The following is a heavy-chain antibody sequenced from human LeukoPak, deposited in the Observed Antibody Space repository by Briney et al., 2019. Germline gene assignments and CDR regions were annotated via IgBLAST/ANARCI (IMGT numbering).Heavy chain of an antibody. CDR2: ISWNSGSI. D-gene: IGHD2-2*01. CDR1: GFTFDDYA. J-gene: IGHJ5*02. Sequence: GGSLRLSCAASGFTFDDYAMHWVRQAPGKGLEWVSGISWNSGSIGYADSVKGRFTISRDNAKNSLYLQMNSLRAEDTALYYCAKGRDKFQLLSKNWFDPWGQGTLVTVSS. V-gene: IGHV3-9*01. CDR3: AKGRDKFQLLSKNWFDP.